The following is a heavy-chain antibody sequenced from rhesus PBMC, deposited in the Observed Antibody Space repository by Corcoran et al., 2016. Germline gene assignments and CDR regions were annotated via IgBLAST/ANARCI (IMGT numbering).Heavy chain of an antibody. CDR3: ARDERGYSYSLFDY. J-gene: IGHJ4*01. CDR1: GGSISDSYR. D-gene: IGHD5-12*01. V-gene: IGHV4S10*01. Sequence: QVQLQESGPGVVKPSETLSLTCAVSGGSISDSYRWSGIRQPPGKGLEWIGYIYGSSMSTNYHPSLKSRVTISKDTSKNQFSLKLSSVTAADTAVYYCARDERGYSYSLFDYWGQGVLVTVSS. CDR2: IYGSSMST.